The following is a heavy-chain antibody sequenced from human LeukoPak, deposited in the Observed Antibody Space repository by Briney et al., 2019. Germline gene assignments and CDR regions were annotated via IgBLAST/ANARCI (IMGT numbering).Heavy chain of an antibody. CDR2: IKQYGSEK. CDR1: GFTFSSYW. J-gene: IGHJ3*02. D-gene: IGHD1-20*01. V-gene: IGHV3-7*01. CDR3: AREYNWNQGAFDI. Sequence: PGGSLRLSCAASGFTFSSYWMSWVRQAPGKGLGWVANIKQYGSEKYYVDSVKGRFTISRDNAKNSLYLQRNSLRAEDTAVYYCAREYNWNQGAFDIWGQGTMVTVSS.